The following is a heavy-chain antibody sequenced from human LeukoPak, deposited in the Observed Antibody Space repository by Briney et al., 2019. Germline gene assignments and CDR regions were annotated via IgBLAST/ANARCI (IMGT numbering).Heavy chain of an antibody. V-gene: IGHV1-2*02. Sequence: ASVKVSCKASGYTFTGYYMHWVRQAPGQGLEWMGWINPNSGGTNYAQKFQGRVTMTRDTSISTAYMELSRLRSDDTAVYYCGRDQITMVRGVIIRCGMDVWGQGTTVTVSS. CDR3: GRDQITMVRGVIIRCGMDV. D-gene: IGHD3-10*01. CDR2: INPNSGGT. CDR1: GYTFTGYY. J-gene: IGHJ6*02.